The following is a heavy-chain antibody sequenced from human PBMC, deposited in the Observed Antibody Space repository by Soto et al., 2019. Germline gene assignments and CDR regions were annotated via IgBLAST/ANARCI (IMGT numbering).Heavy chain of an antibody. V-gene: IGHV3-48*02. CDR1: GFTFSSYS. J-gene: IGHJ3*02. CDR3: ARDGDGFWSGPDAFDI. Sequence: GGSLRLSCAASGFTFSSYSMNWVRQAPGKGLEWVSYISSSSSTIYYADSVKGRFTISRDNAKNSLYLQMNSLRDEGTAVYYCARDGDGFWSGPDAFDIWGQGTMVTVSS. CDR2: ISSSSSTI. D-gene: IGHD3-3*01.